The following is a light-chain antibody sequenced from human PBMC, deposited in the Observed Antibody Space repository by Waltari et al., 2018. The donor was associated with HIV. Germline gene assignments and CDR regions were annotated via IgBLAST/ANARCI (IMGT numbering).Light chain of an antibody. V-gene: IGLV1-40*01. J-gene: IGLJ2*01. CDR2: GNT. Sequence: QSVLTQPPSVSGAPGQRVTIACTGSDSNIGAGFAVHWYQQLPGTAPKLLLHGNTNRPSGVPDRVSGARSGASASLAITGLQAEDESDYYCQSYDSGLSASVVGGGTKLTVL. CDR1: DSNIGAGFA. CDR3: QSYDSGLSASV.